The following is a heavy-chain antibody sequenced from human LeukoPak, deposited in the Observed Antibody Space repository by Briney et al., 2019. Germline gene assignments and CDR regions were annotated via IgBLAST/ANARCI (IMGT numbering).Heavy chain of an antibody. CDR1: GFTFSSYG. J-gene: IGHJ6*02. V-gene: IGHV3-21*01. CDR2: ISWNSDDI. CDR3: ARILSSGYYYRYYYGMDV. D-gene: IGHD3-22*01. Sequence: GGSLKLSCAASGFTFSSYGMHWVRQAPGKGLEWVSGISWNSDDIGYADSVKGRLTISRDNAKNSLYLQMNSLRAEDTAVYHCARILSSGYYYRYYYGMDVWGQGTTVTVSS.